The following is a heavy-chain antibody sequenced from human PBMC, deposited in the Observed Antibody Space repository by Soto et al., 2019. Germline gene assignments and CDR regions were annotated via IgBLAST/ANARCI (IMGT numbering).Heavy chain of an antibody. V-gene: IGHV3-23*01. CDR1: GFTFSSYA. CDR2: ISGSGGST. CDR3: LGFVVVVVAATPT. Sequence: PGGSLRLSCAASGFTFSSYAMSWVRQAPGKGLEWVSAISGSGGSTYYADSVKGRFTISRDNSKNTLYLQMNSLRAEDTAVYYCLGFVVVVVAATPTWGQGTLVTVS. D-gene: IGHD2-15*01. J-gene: IGHJ4*02.